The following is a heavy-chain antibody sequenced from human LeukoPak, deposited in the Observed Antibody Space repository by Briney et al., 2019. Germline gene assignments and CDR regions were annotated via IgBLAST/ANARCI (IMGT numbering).Heavy chain of an antibody. D-gene: IGHD3-3*01. CDR2: IKQDGSEK. CDR3: AKDIRRRITITTLTWELDY. CDR1: GFTFSSYW. Sequence: QPGGSLRLSCADPGFTFSSYWMSWVRQAPGKGLEWVANIKQDGSEKYYVDSVKGRFTISRDNSKNSLYLQMNSLRAEDTALYYCAKDIRRRITITTLTWELDYWGQGTLVTVSS. V-gene: IGHV3-7*03. J-gene: IGHJ4*02.